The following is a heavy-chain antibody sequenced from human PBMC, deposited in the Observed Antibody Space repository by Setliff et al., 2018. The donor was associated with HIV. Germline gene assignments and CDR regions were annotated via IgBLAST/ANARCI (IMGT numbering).Heavy chain of an antibody. Sequence: SVKVSCKASGDIFSRYGISWVRQAPGQGLEWMGGIIPIYGTANSAQKFQGRDTITADESTSTAYMELSTLRSEDTAVYFCARDGGYSGHQWFGDAFDIWGQGTMVTVSS. V-gene: IGHV1-69*13. J-gene: IGHJ3*02. CDR2: IIPIYGTA. CDR1: GDIFSRYG. D-gene: IGHD5-12*01. CDR3: ARDGGYSGHQWFGDAFDI.